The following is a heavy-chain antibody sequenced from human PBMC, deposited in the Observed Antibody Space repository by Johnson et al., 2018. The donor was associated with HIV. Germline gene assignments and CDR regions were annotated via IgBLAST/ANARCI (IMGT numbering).Heavy chain of an antibody. CDR3: ATSHGSHGAFDI. V-gene: IGHV3-73*01. J-gene: IGHJ3*02. CDR2: IRSKGVTYAT. D-gene: IGHD1-26*01. Sequence: VQLVESGGGLVQPGGSLKLACAASGFTFSGSPLHWVRQASGKGLEWIGHIRSKGVTYATAYAASVKGRFTISRDDSQNTAYLQMNSLRTEDTAVYYCATSHGSHGAFDIWGQGTMVTVSS. CDR1: GFTFSGSP.